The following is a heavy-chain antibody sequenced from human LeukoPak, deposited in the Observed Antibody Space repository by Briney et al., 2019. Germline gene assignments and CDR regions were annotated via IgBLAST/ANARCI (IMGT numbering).Heavy chain of an antibody. D-gene: IGHD2-15*01. CDR2: ISGSGGST. V-gene: IGHV3-23*01. CDR1: GFTFSSYG. Sequence: PGGSLRLSCAASGFTFSSYGMHWVRQAPGKGLEWVSAISGSGGSTYYADSVKGRFTISRDNSKNTLYLQMNSLRAEDTAVYYCARDGDSGHPFDYWGQGTLVTVSS. CDR3: ARDGDSGHPFDY. J-gene: IGHJ4*02.